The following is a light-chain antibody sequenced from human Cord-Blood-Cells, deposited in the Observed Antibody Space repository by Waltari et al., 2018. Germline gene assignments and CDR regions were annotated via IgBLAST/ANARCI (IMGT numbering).Light chain of an antibody. V-gene: IGLV2-23*01. CDR2: EGS. J-gene: IGLJ1*01. CDR1: SSDVGSYNL. CDR3: CSYAGSSTYV. Sequence: QSALTQPASVSGSPGQSITISCTGTSSDVGSYNLVSWYLQHPGKAPKLMIYEGSKRPSVVSNRFSGSKSGNTASLTIAGLQAEDEADYYCCSYAGSSTYVFGTGTKVTVL.